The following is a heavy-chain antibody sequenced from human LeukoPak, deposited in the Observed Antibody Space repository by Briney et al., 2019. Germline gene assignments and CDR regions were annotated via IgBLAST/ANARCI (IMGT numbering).Heavy chain of an antibody. CDR3: ERRAAWDGDHYFDY. V-gene: IGHV1-2*02. D-gene: IGHD7-27*01. J-gene: IGHJ4*02. Sequence: ASGKVSCKASGYTFTGHYIHWVRQAPGQGLEWMGCMCPSTGVTHYLQDLEGKGRMTRDTSIDTASLELRRLTFDDTAVYYCERRAAWDGDHYFDYWGQGTLVTVSS. CDR1: GYTFTGHY. CDR2: MCPSTGVT.